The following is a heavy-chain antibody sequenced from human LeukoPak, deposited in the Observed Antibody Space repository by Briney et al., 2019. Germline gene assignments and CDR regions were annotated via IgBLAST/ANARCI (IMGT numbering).Heavy chain of an antibody. D-gene: IGHD3-22*01. V-gene: IGHV4-59*08. J-gene: IGHJ4*02. CDR1: GGSISSYY. CDR3: ARLGTDYCDSSGYHDY. Sequence: SETLSLTCTVSGGSISSYYWSWIRQPPGKGLEWIGYIYYSGSTNYNPSLKSRVTISVDTSKNQFSLKLSSVTAADTAVYYCARLGTDYCDSSGYHDYWGQGTLVTVSS. CDR2: IYYSGST.